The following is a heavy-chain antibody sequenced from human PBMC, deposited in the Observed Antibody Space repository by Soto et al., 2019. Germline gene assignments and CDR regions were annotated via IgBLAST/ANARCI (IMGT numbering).Heavy chain of an antibody. V-gene: IGHV4-59*01. CDR2: IYYSGST. J-gene: IGHJ3*02. D-gene: IGHD2-15*01. CDR1: GGSISRYY. Sequence: SETLSLTCTVSGGSISRYYWSWIRQPPGKGLEWIGYIYYSGSTTYNPSLKSRVTISVDTSKNQFSLKLSSVTAADTAVFYCAREGYCSGGSCYSRDAFDIWGQGTMVTVSS. CDR3: AREGYCSGGSCYSRDAFDI.